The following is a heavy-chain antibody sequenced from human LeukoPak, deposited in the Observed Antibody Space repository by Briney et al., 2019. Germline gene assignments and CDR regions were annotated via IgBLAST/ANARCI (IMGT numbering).Heavy chain of an antibody. CDR1: GFTFSSYW. CDR3: ARDSGRYGYYMDV. Sequence: GGSLRLSCAASGFTFSSYWMHWVRQPPGKGLVWVSRINTDGSSTSYADSVKGRFTISRDNAKNTLYLQMNSLRVEDTAVYYCARDSGRYGYYMDVWGKGTTVTVSS. D-gene: IGHD1-26*01. CDR2: INTDGSST. J-gene: IGHJ6*04. V-gene: IGHV3-74*01.